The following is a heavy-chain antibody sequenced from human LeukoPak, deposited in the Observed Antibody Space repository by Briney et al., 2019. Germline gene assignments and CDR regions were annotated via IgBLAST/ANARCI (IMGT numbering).Heavy chain of an antibody. CDR3: ARLQPGPNSFDF. J-gene: IGHJ4*02. Sequence: SETLSLTCTVSGGSISSYYWSWIRQPPGKGLEWIGYIYYSGSTNYNPPLKSRVTISVDTSKNQFSLRLNSVTAADTAVYYCARLQPGPNSFDFWGQGTLVTASS. V-gene: IGHV4-59*01. CDR1: GGSISSYY. CDR2: IYYSGST. D-gene: IGHD2-2*01.